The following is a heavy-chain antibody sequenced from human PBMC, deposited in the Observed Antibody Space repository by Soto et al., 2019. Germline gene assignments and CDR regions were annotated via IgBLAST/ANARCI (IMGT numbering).Heavy chain of an antibody. Sequence: GGSLRLSCAASGFSFSDSYMSWIRQAPGKGLEWVSHISSGSSYIKYADSVEGRFTISRDNAKNSLYLQMNSLRAEDTAVYFCEREKVETGWFDFWGLGILVTVSS. CDR2: ISSGSSYI. CDR1: GFSFSDSY. D-gene: IGHD1-1*01. CDR3: EREKVETGWFDF. J-gene: IGHJ4*02. V-gene: IGHV3-11*06.